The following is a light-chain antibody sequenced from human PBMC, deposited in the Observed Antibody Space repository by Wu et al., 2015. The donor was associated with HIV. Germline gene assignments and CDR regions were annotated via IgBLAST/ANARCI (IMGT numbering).Light chain of an antibody. Sequence: GDRVTITCRASQGISKSLAWYQQKPGKAPKLLRYATSRLESGVPSRFSGSGSVTDYTLTISSLQPEDFVTYYCQQYYSTPLTFGGGTKVEIK. J-gene: IGKJ4*01. V-gene: IGKV1-NL1*01. CDR3: QQYYSTPLT. CDR2: ATS. CDR1: QGISKS.